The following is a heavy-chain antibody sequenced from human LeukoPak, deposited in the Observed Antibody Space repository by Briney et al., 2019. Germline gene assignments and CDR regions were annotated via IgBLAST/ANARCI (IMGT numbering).Heavy chain of an antibody. CDR2: INHSGST. J-gene: IGHJ2*01. Sequence: PSETLSLTCAVYGGSFSGYYWSWTRQPPGKGLEWIGEINHSGSTNYNPSLKSRVTISVDTSKNQFSLKLSSVTAADTAVYYCARDVWNDYGDYGYFDLWGRGTLVTVSS. D-gene: IGHD4-17*01. V-gene: IGHV4-34*01. CDR1: GGSFSGYY. CDR3: ARDVWNDYGDYGYFDL.